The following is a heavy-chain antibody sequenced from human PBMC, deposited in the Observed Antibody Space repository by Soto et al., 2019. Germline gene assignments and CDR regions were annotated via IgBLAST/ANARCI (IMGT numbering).Heavy chain of an antibody. V-gene: IGHV3-23*01. J-gene: IGHJ4*02. D-gene: IGHD6-19*01. Sequence: XGSLRLSXXXSGFTFSSYXXXXXXXXPGKXLEWVSAISGSGGSTNYADSVKGRFTISRDNSKNTLYLQMNSLRAEDTAVXYCAKVRSQXLXXFDYWGQGTLVTVSS. CDR1: GFTFSSYX. CDR2: ISGSGGST. CDR3: AKVRSQXLXXFDY.